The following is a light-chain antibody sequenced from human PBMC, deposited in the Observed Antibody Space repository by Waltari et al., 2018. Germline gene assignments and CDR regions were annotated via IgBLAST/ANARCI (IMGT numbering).Light chain of an antibody. Sequence: DIQMTQSPSSLSLSVGDRVTITCRASQSISDHLNWYQQKPGEAPKLLIYVASNLESGFPSRFSGSGSGTDFTLTINSLQSGDFATYYCQQSFRTPYTFGQGTKLEVK. CDR1: QSISDH. J-gene: IGKJ2*01. CDR2: VAS. V-gene: IGKV1-39*01. CDR3: QQSFRTPYT.